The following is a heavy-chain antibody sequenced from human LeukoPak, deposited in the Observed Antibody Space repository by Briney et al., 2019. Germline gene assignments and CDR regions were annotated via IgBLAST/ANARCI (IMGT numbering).Heavy chain of an antibody. Sequence: SETLSLTCTVSGGSISSGDYYWSWIRQPPGKGLEWIGYIYHSGSSYYNPSLKSRVTISVDTSKNQFSLKVSSVTAADTAVYYCARGVAVAGTFDYWGQGTLVTVSS. CDR1: GGSISSGDYY. CDR3: ARGVAVAGTFDY. CDR2: IYHSGSS. V-gene: IGHV4-30-4*02. J-gene: IGHJ4*02. D-gene: IGHD6-19*01.